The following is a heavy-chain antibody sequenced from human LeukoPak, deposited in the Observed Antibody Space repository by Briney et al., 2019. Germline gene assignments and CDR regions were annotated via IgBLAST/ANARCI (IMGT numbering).Heavy chain of an antibody. J-gene: IGHJ4*02. CDR3: ARHHCSSTSCYKRGFDY. Sequence: PSETLSLTCTVSGGSISSYYWSWTRQPPGKGLEWIGYIYTSGSTNYNPSLKSRVTISVDTSKNQFSLKLSSVTAADTAVYYCARHHCSSTSCYKRGFDYWGQGTLVTVSS. V-gene: IGHV4-4*09. D-gene: IGHD2-2*02. CDR1: GGSISSYY. CDR2: IYTSGST.